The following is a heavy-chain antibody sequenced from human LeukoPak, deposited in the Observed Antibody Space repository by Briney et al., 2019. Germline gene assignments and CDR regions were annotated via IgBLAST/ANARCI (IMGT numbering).Heavy chain of an antibody. CDR1: GFTFSNYY. CDR3: AREGYDYVWGSYRSLDG. CDR2: ITSSGTNI. J-gene: IGHJ4*02. V-gene: IGHV3-11*01. D-gene: IGHD3-16*02. Sequence: GGSLRLSCAASGFTFSNYYMSWIRQAPGKGLEWVSYITSSGTNIYYADSVKGRFTISRDNAKSSLYLQMNSLRAEDTAVYYCAREGYDYVWGSYRSLDGWGQGTPVTVSS.